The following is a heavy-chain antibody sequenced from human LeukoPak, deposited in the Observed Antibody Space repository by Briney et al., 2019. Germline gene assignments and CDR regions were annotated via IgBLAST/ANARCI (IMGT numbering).Heavy chain of an antibody. CDR3: VKERGPFDAFDI. CDR1: GFTFSTYG. J-gene: IGHJ3*02. Sequence: PGGSLRLSCAATGFTFSTYGMHWVRQVPGKGLEWVAVIWSDGNNKSYADSVKGRFTFSRDNSRNTLSLQMNSLRAEDTAVYYCVKERGPFDAFDIWGQGTMVTVSS. CDR2: IWSDGNNK. V-gene: IGHV3-33*06.